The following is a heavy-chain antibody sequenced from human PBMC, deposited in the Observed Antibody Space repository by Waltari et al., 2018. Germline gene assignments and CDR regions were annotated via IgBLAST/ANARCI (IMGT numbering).Heavy chain of an antibody. D-gene: IGHD3-3*01. Sequence: VQLVQSGAEVKKPGSSVKVSCKASGGTVRSYALSWVRQAPGQGLEWMGWIRPIFVTANYAQHVQGRVTITTDAATSTAYMELSSLRSEDTAVYYCASFSPLDAFDIWGQGTMVTVSS. J-gene: IGHJ3*02. CDR3: ASFSPLDAFDI. CDR2: IRPIFVTA. CDR1: GGTVRSYA. V-gene: IGHV1-69*05.